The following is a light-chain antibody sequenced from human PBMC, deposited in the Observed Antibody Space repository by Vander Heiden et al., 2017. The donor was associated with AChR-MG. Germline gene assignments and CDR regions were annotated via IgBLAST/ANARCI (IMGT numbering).Light chain of an antibody. J-gene: IGKJ1*01. CDR2: DAS. V-gene: IGKV1-33*01. CDR1: QDIRDY. CDR3: QREVNVPLT. Sequence: DIQMTQSPSSLSASVGDRVTITCQASQDIRDYLNWYQQKPGKAPKVLIYDASNLEAGVPSRFSGSGSGTDFTFTISSLQPDDFATYYCQREVNVPLTFGHGTKVEI.